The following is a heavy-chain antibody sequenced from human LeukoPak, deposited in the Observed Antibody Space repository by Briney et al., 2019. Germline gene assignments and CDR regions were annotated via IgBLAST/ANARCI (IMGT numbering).Heavy chain of an antibody. Sequence: GGSLRLSCRASGFIFGDYAMSWVRQAPGKGLEWVGFIGSKAYGGTTEYAASVKGRFTISRDNSKSIAHLQMNSVKTEDTAVYFCTRDRVNSGWTHGAFDIWGQGTMVTVSS. CDR3: TRDRVNSGWTHGAFDI. CDR2: IGSKAYGGTT. CDR1: GFIFGDYA. D-gene: IGHD6-19*01. J-gene: IGHJ3*02. V-gene: IGHV3-49*04.